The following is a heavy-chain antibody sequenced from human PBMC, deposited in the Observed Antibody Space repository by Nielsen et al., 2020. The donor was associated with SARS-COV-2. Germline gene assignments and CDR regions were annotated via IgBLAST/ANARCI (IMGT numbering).Heavy chain of an antibody. J-gene: IGHJ4*02. CDR2: IYHSGST. CDR3: ARESGTDYGDYGLFDY. V-gene: IGHV4-4*02. D-gene: IGHD4-17*01. Sequence: SETLSLTCAVSGGSISSSNWWSWVRPPPGKGLEWLGEIYHSGSTNYNPSLKSRVTISVDKSKNQFSLKLSSVTAADTAVYYCARESGTDYGDYGLFDYWGQGTLVTVSS. CDR1: GGSISSSNW.